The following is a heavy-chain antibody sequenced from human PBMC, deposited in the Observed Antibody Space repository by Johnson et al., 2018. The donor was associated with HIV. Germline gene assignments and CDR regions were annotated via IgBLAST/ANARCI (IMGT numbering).Heavy chain of an antibody. CDR1: GFTFSSSC. D-gene: IGHD6-19*01. CDR2: ISYDGSNK. Sequence: QVQLVESGGGVVQPGRSLRLSCAASGFTFSSSCMHWVRQAPGKGLEWVAVISYDGSNKYYAASVKGRFTISRDNSKTTLYLQMNSLRAEDTAVYYCARVHPAVAGNDAFDIWGQGTMVTVSS. V-gene: IGHV3-30*03. CDR3: ARVHPAVAGNDAFDI. J-gene: IGHJ3*02.